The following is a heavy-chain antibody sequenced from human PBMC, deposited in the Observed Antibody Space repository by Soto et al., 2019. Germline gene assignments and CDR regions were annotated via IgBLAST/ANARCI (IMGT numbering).Heavy chain of an antibody. D-gene: IGHD2-21*01. CDR1: GASIGSFY. CDR3: ARPHNHGDYVWVDP. J-gene: IGHJ5*02. Sequence: QVQLQESGPGLVKPSETLSLTCSVSGASIGSFYWTWIRQPLGKGLEWIGYVDHMGRPDYNPSFKGRAAISVDTSKNRVFLNVTSVTAAATAVYFCARPHNHGDYVWVDPWGQGTLVTVSS. CDR2: VDHMGRP. V-gene: IGHV4-59*08.